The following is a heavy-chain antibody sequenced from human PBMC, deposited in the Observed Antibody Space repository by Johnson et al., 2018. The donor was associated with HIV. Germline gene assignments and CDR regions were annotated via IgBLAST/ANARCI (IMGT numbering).Heavy chain of an antibody. CDR3: ARVPEGDDDAFDI. D-gene: IGHD2-21*01. V-gene: IGHV3-7*01. CDR2: IKQDGSEK. Sequence: VLLVESGGGVVQPGGSLRLSCAASGFTFSSYWMSWVRQAPGKGLEWVANIKQDGSEKYYVDSVKCRFTISRDNAKNSLYLQMNSLRAEDTAVYYCARVPEGDDDAFDIWGQGTMVTVSS. CDR1: GFTFSSYW. J-gene: IGHJ3*02.